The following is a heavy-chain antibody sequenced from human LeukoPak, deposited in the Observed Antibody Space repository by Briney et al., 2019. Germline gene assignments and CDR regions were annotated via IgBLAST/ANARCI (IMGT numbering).Heavy chain of an antibody. V-gene: IGHV4-59*01. Sequence: PSETLSLTCTVSGGSISSYYWSWIRQPPGKGLEWIGYIYYSGSTNYNPSLKSRVTISVDTSKNQFSLKLSSVTAADTAVYYCARVDHSSSWYLWGYYYYYYMDVWGKGTTVTISS. CDR2: IYYSGST. CDR3: ARVDHSSSWYLWGYYYYYYMDV. D-gene: IGHD6-13*01. J-gene: IGHJ6*03. CDR1: GGSISSYY.